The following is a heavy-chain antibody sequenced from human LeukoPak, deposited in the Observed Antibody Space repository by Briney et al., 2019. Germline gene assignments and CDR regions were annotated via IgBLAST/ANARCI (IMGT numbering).Heavy chain of an antibody. V-gene: IGHV3-23*01. CDR3: AIIVGAAHIDY. CDR1: GFTFSSYA. CDR2: ISGSGGST. J-gene: IGHJ4*02. Sequence: PGGSLRLSCAASGFTFSSYAMSWVRQAPGKGLEWVSAISGSGGSTYYADSVKGRFTISRDNAKNSLYLQMNSLRAEDTAVYYCAIIVGAAHIDYWGQGTLVTVSS. D-gene: IGHD1-26*01.